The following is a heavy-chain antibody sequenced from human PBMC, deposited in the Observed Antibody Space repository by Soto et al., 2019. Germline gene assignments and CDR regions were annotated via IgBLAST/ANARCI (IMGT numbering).Heavy chain of an antibody. CDR1: GGTFSSYT. V-gene: IGHV1-69*02. CDR2: IIPILGIA. CDR3: ARDYYGSGSTRGGNWFDP. Sequence: ASVKVSCKASGGTFSSYTISWVRQAPGQGLEWMGRIIPILGIANYAQKFQGRVTITADKSTSTAYMELSSLRSEDTAVYYCARDYYGSGSTRGGNWFDPWGQGTLVTVSS. D-gene: IGHD3-10*01. J-gene: IGHJ5*02.